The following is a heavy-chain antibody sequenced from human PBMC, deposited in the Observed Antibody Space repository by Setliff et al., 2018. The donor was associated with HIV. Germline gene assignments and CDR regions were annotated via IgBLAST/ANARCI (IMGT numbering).Heavy chain of an antibody. D-gene: IGHD3-22*01. J-gene: IGHJ4*02. Sequence: SGPTLVNPTQTLTLTCTFSGFSLNTNGMCVSWIRQPPGKALEWLARIDWDDDKIYNTSLKTRLTISKDTSKSQVVLTMTNTDPVDTATYYCARDSSGYHYYFDYWGQGTLVTVSS. CDR3: ARDSSGYHYYFDY. CDR2: IDWDDDK. CDR1: GFSLNTNGMC. V-gene: IGHV2-70*17.